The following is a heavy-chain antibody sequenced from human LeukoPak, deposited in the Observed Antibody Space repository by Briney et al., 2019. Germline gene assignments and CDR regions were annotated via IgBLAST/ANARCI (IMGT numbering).Heavy chain of an antibody. CDR1: GFTFGTYA. D-gene: IGHD2-15*01. V-gene: IGHV3-33*01. J-gene: IGHJ4*02. CDR2: MWSDGDNR. CDR3: VRDRCSGGSCRLFDY. Sequence: GGSLRLSCAASGFTFGTYAMHWVRQAPGKGLEWVAVMWSDGDNRYYADSVKGRFTISRDNSKSTLYLEMNSLRAEDTAVYYCVRDRCSGGSCRLFDYWGQGALVTVSS.